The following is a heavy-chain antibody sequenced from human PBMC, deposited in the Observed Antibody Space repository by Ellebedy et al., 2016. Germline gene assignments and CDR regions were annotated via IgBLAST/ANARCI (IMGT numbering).Heavy chain of an antibody. CDR1: GYTFTSYY. CDR3: ARVRRFANPPDAFDI. Sequence: ASVKVSCXASGYTFTSYYMHWVRQAPGQGLEWMGWISAYKGNTNYAQKLQGRVTMTTDTSTSTADMDLRSLRSDDTAVYYCARVRRFANPPDAFDIWGQGTMVTVSS. J-gene: IGHJ3*02. CDR2: ISAYKGNT. V-gene: IGHV1-18*04. D-gene: IGHD3-10*01.